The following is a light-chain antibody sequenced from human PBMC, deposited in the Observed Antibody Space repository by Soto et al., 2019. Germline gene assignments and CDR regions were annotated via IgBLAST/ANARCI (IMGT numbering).Light chain of an antibody. Sequence: DIQMTQSPSSLCASVGDRVTITCRASQSISSYLNLYQQKPGKAPKLLIYAASSLQSGVPSRFSGSGSGTDFTLTISSLQPEDFATYYCQQSYSTVTFGQGTRLEIK. CDR1: QSISSY. CDR3: QQSYSTVT. CDR2: AAS. J-gene: IGKJ5*01. V-gene: IGKV1-39*01.